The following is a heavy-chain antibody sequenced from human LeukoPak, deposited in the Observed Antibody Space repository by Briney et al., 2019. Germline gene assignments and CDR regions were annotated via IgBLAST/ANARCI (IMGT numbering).Heavy chain of an antibody. CDR3: AKDRGSIAAAGTDY. D-gene: IGHD6-13*01. CDR1: GFTFSNYG. J-gene: IGHJ4*02. V-gene: IGHV3-30*18. CDR2: ISYDGSNK. Sequence: QTGGSLRPSCAASGFTFSNYGMHWVRQAPGKGLEWVAVISYDGSNKYYADSVKGRFTISRDNSKNTLYLQMNSLRPEDTAVYYCAKDRGSIAAAGTDYWGQGTLVTVSS.